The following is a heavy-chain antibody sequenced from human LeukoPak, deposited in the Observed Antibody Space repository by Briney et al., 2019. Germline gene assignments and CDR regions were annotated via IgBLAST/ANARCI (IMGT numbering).Heavy chain of an antibody. CDR2: ISYDGGNK. CDR1: GFTFSNYA. V-gene: IGHV3-30-3*01. D-gene: IGHD4-17*01. CDR3: ARTTYGSPCAFDL. Sequence: GGSLRLSCAASGFTFSNYAIHWVRQAPGKGLEWVAVISYDGGNKYYADSVKGRFTISRDNSKNTVYLQMNSLRAEDTAVYHCARTTYGSPCAFDLWGQGTLVTVSS. J-gene: IGHJ5*02.